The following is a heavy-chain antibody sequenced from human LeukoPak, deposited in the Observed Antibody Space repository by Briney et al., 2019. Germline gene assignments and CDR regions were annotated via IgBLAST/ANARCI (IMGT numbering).Heavy chain of an antibody. CDR1: GFTVSSNY. Sequence: QPGGSLRLSCAASGFTVSSNYMSWVRQAPGKGLEWVSVIYSGGSTYYADSVKGRFTISRDNSKNTLYLQMNSLRAEDTAVYYCARDQGAPPIFGVVPYFDYWGQGTLVTVSS. V-gene: IGHV3-53*05. J-gene: IGHJ4*02. CDR3: ARDQGAPPIFGVVPYFDY. CDR2: IYSGGST. D-gene: IGHD3-3*01.